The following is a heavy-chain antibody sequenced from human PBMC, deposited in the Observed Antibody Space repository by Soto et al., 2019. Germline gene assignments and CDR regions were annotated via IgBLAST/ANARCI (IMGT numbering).Heavy chain of an antibody. CDR3: ARESEDLTSNFDY. CDR1: GFTFTRYS. Sequence: GGSLRLSCAASGFTFTRYSMNWVRQAPGKGLEWVSSISSTTNYIYYGDSMKGRFTISRDNAKNSLYPEMNSLRAEDTAVYYCARESEDLTSNFDYWGQGTLVTVSS. V-gene: IGHV3-21*06. J-gene: IGHJ4*02. CDR2: ISSTTNYI.